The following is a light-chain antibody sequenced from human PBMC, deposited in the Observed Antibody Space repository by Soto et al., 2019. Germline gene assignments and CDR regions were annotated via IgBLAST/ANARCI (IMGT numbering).Light chain of an antibody. CDR1: QGISSY. J-gene: IGKJ2*01. V-gene: IGKV1-8*01. CDR3: QQYYSYPPT. Sequence: AIWMTQSPSSFSASTGDRVTITCRASQGISSYLAWYQQKPGKAPQLLIYAASTLQSGVPSRFSGSGSGTDFTLTISCLQSEDFATYYCQQYYSYPPTFGHGTKLEIK. CDR2: AAS.